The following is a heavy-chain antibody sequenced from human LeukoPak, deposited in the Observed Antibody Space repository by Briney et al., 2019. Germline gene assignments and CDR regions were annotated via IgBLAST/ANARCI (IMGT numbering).Heavy chain of an antibody. CDR2: INHSGST. V-gene: IGHV4-34*01. D-gene: IGHD6-13*01. Sequence: PSETLSLTCAVYGGSFSGYYWSWIRQPPGKGLEWIGEINHSGSTNYNPSLKSRVTISVDTSKNQFSLKLSSVTAADTAVYYCARASSWPVPFDYWGQGTLVTVSS. CDR1: GGSFSGYY. J-gene: IGHJ4*02. CDR3: ARASSWPVPFDY.